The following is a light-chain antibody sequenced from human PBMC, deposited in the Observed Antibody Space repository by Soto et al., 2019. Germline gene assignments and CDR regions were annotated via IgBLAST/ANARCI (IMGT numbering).Light chain of an antibody. CDR3: QQYDNYPIT. CDR2: GAF. Sequence: EIVMTQSPATLSVSPGEGVTLSCRASQSVGSSLAWYQQKPGQAPRILIYGAFTRVTGVPARFSGSGSGTEFTLTISSLQSEDFAIYYCQQYDNYPITFGGGTKVEI. J-gene: IGKJ4*01. CDR1: QSVGSS. V-gene: IGKV3-15*01.